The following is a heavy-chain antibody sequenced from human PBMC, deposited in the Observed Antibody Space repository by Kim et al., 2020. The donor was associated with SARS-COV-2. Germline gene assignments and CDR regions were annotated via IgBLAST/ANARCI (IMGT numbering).Heavy chain of an antibody. CDR3: AREENSSGWYRPNYYYYGMDV. D-gene: IGHD6-19*01. J-gene: IGHJ6*02. Sequence: FTISRDNSKNTLYLQMNSLRAEDTAVYYCAREENSSGWYRPNYYYYGMDVWGQGTTVTVSS. V-gene: IGHV3-66*01.